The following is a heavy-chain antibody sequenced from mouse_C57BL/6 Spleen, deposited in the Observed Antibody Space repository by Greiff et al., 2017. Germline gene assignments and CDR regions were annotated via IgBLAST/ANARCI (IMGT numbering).Heavy chain of an antibody. D-gene: IGHD2-4*01. J-gene: IGHJ4*01. CDR2: INPNNGGT. CDR1: GYTFTDYN. CDR3: ARRGWDYPYAMDY. Sequence: EVQLQQSGPELVKPGASVKIPCKASGYTFTDYNMDWVKQSHGKSLEWIGDINPNNGGTIYNQKFKGKATLTVDKSSSTAYMELRSLTSEDTAVYYCARRGWDYPYAMDYWGQGTSVTVSS. V-gene: IGHV1-18*01.